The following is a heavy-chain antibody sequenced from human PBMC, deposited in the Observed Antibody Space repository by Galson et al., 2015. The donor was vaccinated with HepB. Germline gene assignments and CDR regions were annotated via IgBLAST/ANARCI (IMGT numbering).Heavy chain of an antibody. D-gene: IGHD5-12*01. V-gene: IGHV1-3*01. CDR2: INAGNGNT. Sequence: SVKVSCKASGYTFTSYAMHWVRQAPGQRLEWMGWINAGNGNTKYSQKFQGRVTITRDTSASTAYMELSSLRSEDTAVYYCARAIVATIFTWGNWFDPWGQGTLVTVSS. CDR3: ARAIVATIFTWGNWFDP. CDR1: GYTFTSYA. J-gene: IGHJ5*02.